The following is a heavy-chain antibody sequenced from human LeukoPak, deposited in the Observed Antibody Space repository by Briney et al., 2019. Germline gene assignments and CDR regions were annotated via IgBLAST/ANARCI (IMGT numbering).Heavy chain of an antibody. CDR3: ARVWFGERGWYDP. Sequence: SETLSLTCTVPGGSISSYYWSWIRQPPGKGLEWIGYIYYSGSTNYNASLTNRVTISVDTSKNQFSLKLSSVTAADTAVYYCARVWFGERGWYDPWGQGTLVTVSS. D-gene: IGHD3-10*01. J-gene: IGHJ5*02. V-gene: IGHV4-59*12. CDR1: GGSISSYY. CDR2: IYYSGST.